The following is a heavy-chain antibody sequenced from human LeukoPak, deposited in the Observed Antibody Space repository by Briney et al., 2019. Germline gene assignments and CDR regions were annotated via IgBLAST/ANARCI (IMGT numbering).Heavy chain of an antibody. CDR2: LDTSGNT. D-gene: IGHD3-22*01. V-gene: IGHV4-4*07. Sequence: PSETLSLTCTVSDDSLSRYYWSWVRQPAGKGLEWIGRLDTSGNTNYNPSLKSRVTMSVDTSKSQFSLKLSSVTAADTAVYYCARVNSYDSSGYLDLRPYFDYWGQGTLVTVSS. J-gene: IGHJ4*02. CDR1: DDSLSRYY. CDR3: ARVNSYDSSGYLDLRPYFDY.